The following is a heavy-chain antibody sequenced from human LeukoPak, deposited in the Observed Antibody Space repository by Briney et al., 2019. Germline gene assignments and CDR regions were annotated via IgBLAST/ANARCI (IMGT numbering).Heavy chain of an antibody. Sequence: GGSLRLSCAASGFTLSSYWMHWVRQGPGKGLVWVSRINSDGSSTTYADSVKGRFTISRDNAKNSLYLQMDSLRAEDTAVYYCARGGIITSYAFEIWGQGAMVTVSS. D-gene: IGHD1-26*01. CDR2: INSDGSST. V-gene: IGHV3-74*01. J-gene: IGHJ3*02. CDR1: GFTLSSYW. CDR3: ARGGIITSYAFEI.